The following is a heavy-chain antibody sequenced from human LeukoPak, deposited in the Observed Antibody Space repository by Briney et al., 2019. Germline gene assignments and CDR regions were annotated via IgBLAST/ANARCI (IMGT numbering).Heavy chain of an antibody. V-gene: IGHV1-18*01. D-gene: IGHD3-22*01. Sequence: EASVKASCKASGYTFTSYGISWVRQAPGQGLEWMGWISAYNGNTNYAQKLQGRVTMTTDTSTSTAYMELRSLRSDDTAVYYCAREFAYYYDSSGYYYEDYWGQGTLVTVSS. J-gene: IGHJ4*02. CDR3: AREFAYYYDSSGYYYEDY. CDR2: ISAYNGNT. CDR1: GYTFTSYG.